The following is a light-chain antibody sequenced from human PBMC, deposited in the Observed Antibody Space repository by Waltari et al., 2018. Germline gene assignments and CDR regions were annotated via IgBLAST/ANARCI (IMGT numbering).Light chain of an antibody. CDR1: QSIGTY. V-gene: IGKV1-39*01. CDR2: VAS. CDR3: QQSYRTPLS. J-gene: IGKJ4*01. Sequence: DIQMTQSPSSLSASVGDRVIISCRASQSIGTYLNWYQHKPGKVPRLLIYVASNLQGGVPSRFSGSGSATDFTLTISSLQPEDFATYYCQQSYRTPLSFGGGTNLEIK.